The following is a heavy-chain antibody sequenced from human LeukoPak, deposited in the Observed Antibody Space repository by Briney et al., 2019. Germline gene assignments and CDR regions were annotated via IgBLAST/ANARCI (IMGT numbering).Heavy chain of an antibody. CDR3: ARDTGIAVAGSTYDY. CDR1: GLTFSSYS. D-gene: IGHD6-19*01. CDR2: ISSSSSYI. J-gene: IGHJ4*02. V-gene: IGHV3-21*01. Sequence: GESLRLSCAASGLTFSSYSMTWVRQAPGKGLEWVSSISSSSSYIYYADSVKGRFTISRDNAKNSLYLQMNSLRAEDTAVYYCARDTGIAVAGSTYDYWGQGTLVTVSS.